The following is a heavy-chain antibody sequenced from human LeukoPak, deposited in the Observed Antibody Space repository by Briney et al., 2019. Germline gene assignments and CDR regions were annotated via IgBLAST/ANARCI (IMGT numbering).Heavy chain of an antibody. J-gene: IGHJ4*02. V-gene: IGHV4-39*07. D-gene: IGHD4-17*01. Sequence: SETLSLTCTVSGDSMSSSSYYWGWIRQPPGKGLDWIGSIYYSGSTYYNPSLKSRVTISVDTSKKQFSLKVSSVTAADTAVYYCARDLRWLRFFDYWGQGTLVTVSS. CDR3: ARDLRWLRFFDY. CDR1: GDSMSSSSYY. CDR2: IYYSGST.